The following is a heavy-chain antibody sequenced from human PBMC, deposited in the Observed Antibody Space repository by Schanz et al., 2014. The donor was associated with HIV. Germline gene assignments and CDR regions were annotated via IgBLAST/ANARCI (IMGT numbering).Heavy chain of an antibody. Sequence: QVQLVQSGTEVKKPGASVTVSCKASGYTFTNYGISWVRQAPGQGLEWMGWISVYNGNTNYAQKVQDRVTMTTDTSTRTVYMDLKSLRSNDTAIYYCARGARYGMDVWGQGTTVIVSS. V-gene: IGHV1-18*04. CDR3: ARGARYGMDV. J-gene: IGHJ6*02. CDR2: ISVYNGNT. CDR1: GYTFTNYG.